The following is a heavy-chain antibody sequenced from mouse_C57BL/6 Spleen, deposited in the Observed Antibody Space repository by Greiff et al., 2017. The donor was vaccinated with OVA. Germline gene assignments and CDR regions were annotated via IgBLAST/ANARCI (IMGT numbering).Heavy chain of an antibody. CDR2: IYPGSGST. CDR3: ARSGGNYYYAMDY. CDR1: GYTFTSYW. D-gene: IGHD2-1*01. V-gene: IGHV1-55*01. Sequence: VQLQQPGAELVKPGASVKMSCKASGYTFTSYWITWVKQRPGQGLEWIGDIYPGSGSTNYNEKFKSKATLTVDTSSSTAYMQLSSLTSEDSAVYYGARSGGNYYYAMDYWGQGTSVTVSS. J-gene: IGHJ4*01.